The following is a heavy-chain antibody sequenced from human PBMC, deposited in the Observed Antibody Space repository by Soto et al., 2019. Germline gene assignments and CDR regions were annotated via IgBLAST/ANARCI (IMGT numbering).Heavy chain of an antibody. CDR2: ISGSGGST. CDR1: GFTFSSYA. D-gene: IGHD2-2*01. J-gene: IGHJ5*02. V-gene: IGHV3-23*01. Sequence: GGSLSLSCAASGFTFSSYAMNWVRQAPGKGLEWVSAISGSGGSTYYADSVKGRFTISRDNSKNTLYLQMNSLRAEDTAVYYCAKDLHIVVVPAAPNWFDPWGQGTLVTVSS. CDR3: AKDLHIVVVPAAPNWFDP.